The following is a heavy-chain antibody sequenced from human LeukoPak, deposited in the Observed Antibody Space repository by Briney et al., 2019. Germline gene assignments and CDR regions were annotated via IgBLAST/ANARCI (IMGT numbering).Heavy chain of an antibody. CDR1: GLTLGSYA. CDR2: ISGLDGTT. D-gene: IGHD3-10*01. J-gene: IGHJ5*02. CDR3: AKEHSGSYPDPNRENWFDP. V-gene: IGHV3-23*01. Sequence: PGGSLRLSCAASGLTLGSYAMSSVRQAPGKGLEWASSISGLDGTTFYADSVKGRFTISRDSSKNTLYLQMNSLRAEDTAVYYCAKEHSGSYPDPNRENWFDPWGQGTLVTVSS.